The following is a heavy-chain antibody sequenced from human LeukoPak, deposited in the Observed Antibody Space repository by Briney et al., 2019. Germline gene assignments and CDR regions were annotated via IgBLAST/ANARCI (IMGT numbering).Heavy chain of an antibody. J-gene: IGHJ4*02. V-gene: IGHV3-23*01. CDR2: ISGSGGGS. Sequence: AGGSLRLSCAASGFTFGDYAMNWVRQAPGKGLEWVSVISGSGGGSHYADSVKGQFTISRDNSKNTLYLQMDSLRGEDTAVYYCAKEGAAVMGYFDYWGQGALVIVSS. CDR3: AKEGAAVMGYFDY. CDR1: GFTFGDYA. D-gene: IGHD2-15*01.